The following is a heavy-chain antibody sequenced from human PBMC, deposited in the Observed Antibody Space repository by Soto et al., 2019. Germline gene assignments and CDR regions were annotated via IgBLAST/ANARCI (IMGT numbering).Heavy chain of an antibody. V-gene: IGHV3-11*05. D-gene: IGHD6-13*01. CDR3: ARIIAAAGGRRYFDL. Sequence: QVLLVESGGGLVQPGGSLRLSCAASGFTFSDYYMSWIRRAPGKGLEWVSYINSSSTYTNYADSVKGRFTISRDNAKNSLYLQMNSLRAEDTAVYYCARIIAAAGGRRYFDLWGRGTLVTVSS. CDR2: INSSSTYT. CDR1: GFTFSDYY. J-gene: IGHJ2*01.